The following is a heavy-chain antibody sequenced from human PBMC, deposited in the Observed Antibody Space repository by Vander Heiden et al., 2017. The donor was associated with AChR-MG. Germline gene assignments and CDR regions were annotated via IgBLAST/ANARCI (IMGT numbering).Heavy chain of an antibody. Sequence: EVQLVESGGGFVKPGGSLRLCCAASACTFITAGMSWVRQAPGKGLEWVGRIKSKTDGGTTDYAAPVKGRFTISRDDSKNTLYLQMNSLKTEDTAVYYCTTDVYCSGGSCPDPDAFDIWGQGTMVTVSS. CDR1: ACTFITAG. J-gene: IGHJ3*02. CDR2: IKSKTDGGTT. V-gene: IGHV3-15*01. CDR3: TTDVYCSGGSCPDPDAFDI. D-gene: IGHD2-15*01.